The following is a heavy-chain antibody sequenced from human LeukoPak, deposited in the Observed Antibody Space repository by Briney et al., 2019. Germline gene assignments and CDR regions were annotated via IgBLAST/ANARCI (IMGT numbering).Heavy chain of an antibody. V-gene: IGHV3-48*02. J-gene: IGHJ4*02. CDR1: GYTFSIYG. CDR2: IGSSTTTI. D-gene: IGHD3-22*01. CDR3: ARKSGSSAFDY. Sequence: GGSLRLSLAASGYTFSIYGMNWVRPAAGKGVEGVSYIGSSTTTIYYADSLKGRFTISRDNAKHSLSLQMNSLRDEDTAVYYCARKSGSSAFDYWGQGTLVTVSS.